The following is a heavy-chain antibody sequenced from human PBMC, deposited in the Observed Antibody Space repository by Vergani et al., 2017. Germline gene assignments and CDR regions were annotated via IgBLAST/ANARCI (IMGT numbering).Heavy chain of an antibody. CDR3: ARDLKVTRSPKVPSYYMDV. Sequence: QVQLVESGGGVVQPGRSLRLSCAASGFTFSSYAMHWVRQAPGKGLEWVAVISYDGSNKYYADSVKGRFTISRDNSKYTLYLQMNSLRAEDTAVYYCARDLKVTRSPKVPSYYMDVWGKGTTVTVSS. J-gene: IGHJ6*03. CDR2: ISYDGSNK. V-gene: IGHV3-30-3*01. D-gene: IGHD4-11*01. CDR1: GFTFSSYA.